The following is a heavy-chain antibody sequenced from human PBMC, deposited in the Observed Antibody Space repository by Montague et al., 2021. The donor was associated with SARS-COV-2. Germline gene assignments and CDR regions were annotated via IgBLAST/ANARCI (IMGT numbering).Heavy chain of an antibody. Sequence: SETLSLTCAGYSRSLSGDYWSWIRQAPGEGLAWIREINYSGDTYYNPSLTSRVTISMDTSESQFSLKMTSVTAADTAVYYCARLESSWWFFDYWGQGTLVTVSS. J-gene: IGHJ4*02. CDR2: INYSGDT. V-gene: IGHV4-34*01. D-gene: IGHD2-8*02. CDR3: ARLESSWWFFDY. CDR1: SRSLSGDY.